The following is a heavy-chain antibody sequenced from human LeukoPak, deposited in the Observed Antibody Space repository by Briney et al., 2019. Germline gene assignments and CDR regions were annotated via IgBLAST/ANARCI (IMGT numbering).Heavy chain of an antibody. V-gene: IGHV3-9*01. CDR1: GFTFDDYT. CDR2: ISWNSGSI. D-gene: IGHD6-13*01. CDR3: AKVAGYSSSWRHAFDI. Sequence: GGSLRLSCAASGFTFDDYTMHWVRQAPGKGLEWVSGISWNSGSIGYADSVKGRFTISRDNAKNSLYLQMNSLRAEDTALYYCAKVAGYSSSWRHAFDIWGQGTMVTVSS. J-gene: IGHJ3*02.